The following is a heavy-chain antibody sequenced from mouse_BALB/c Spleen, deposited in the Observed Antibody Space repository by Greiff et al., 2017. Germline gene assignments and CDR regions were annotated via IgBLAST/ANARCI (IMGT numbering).Heavy chain of an antibody. V-gene: IGHV14-4*02. J-gene: IGHJ2*01. CDR2: IDPENGDT. CDR3: FTTVVAKGFDY. Sequence: VQLQQSGAELVRSGASVKLSCTASGFNIKDYYMHWVKQRPEQGLEWIGWIDPENGDTEYAPKFQGKATMTADTSSNTAYLQLSSLTSEDTAVYYCFTTVVAKGFDYWGQGTTLTVSS. CDR1: GFNIKDYY. D-gene: IGHD1-1*01.